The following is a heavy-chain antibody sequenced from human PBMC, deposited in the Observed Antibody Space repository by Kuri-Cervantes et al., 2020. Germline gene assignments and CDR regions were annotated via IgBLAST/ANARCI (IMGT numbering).Heavy chain of an antibody. CDR3: AKDRAYYGSGSYYPYYFDY. CDR1: GYTFTSYD. V-gene: IGHV1-8*01. D-gene: IGHD3-10*01. Sequence: ASVKVSCKASGYTFTSYDINWVRQATGQGLEWMGWMNPNSGNTGYAQKFQGRVTMTRNTSISTAYMELSSLRSEDTAVYYCAKDRAYYGSGSYYPYYFDYWGQGTLVTVSS. J-gene: IGHJ4*02. CDR2: MNPNSGNT.